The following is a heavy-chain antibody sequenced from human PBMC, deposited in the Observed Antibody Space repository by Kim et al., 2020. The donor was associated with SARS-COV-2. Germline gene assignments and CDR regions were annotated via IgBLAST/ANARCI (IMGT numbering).Heavy chain of an antibody. Sequence: GGSLRLSCAASGFTFDDYTMHWVRQAPGKGLEWVSLISWDGGSTYYADSVKGRFTISRDNSKNSLYLQMNSLRTEDTALYYCAKGQPMIVVVMGAFDIWGQGTMVTVSS. CDR2: ISWDGGST. J-gene: IGHJ3*02. V-gene: IGHV3-43*01. CDR1: GFTFDDYT. D-gene: IGHD3-22*01. CDR3: AKGQPMIVVVMGAFDI.